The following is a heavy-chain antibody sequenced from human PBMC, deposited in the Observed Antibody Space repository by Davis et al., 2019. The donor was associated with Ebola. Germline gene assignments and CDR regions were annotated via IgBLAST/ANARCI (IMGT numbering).Heavy chain of an antibody. Sequence: AASVKVSCKASGGTFSSYAISWVRQAPGQGLEWMGGIIPILGIANYAQKFQGRVTITADKSTSTAYMELSSLRSEDTAVYYCASEGGVVITHNWFDPWGQGTLVTVSS. CDR3: ASEGGVVITHNWFDP. CDR1: GGTFSSYA. J-gene: IGHJ5*02. D-gene: IGHD3-3*01. CDR2: IIPILGIA. V-gene: IGHV1-69*10.